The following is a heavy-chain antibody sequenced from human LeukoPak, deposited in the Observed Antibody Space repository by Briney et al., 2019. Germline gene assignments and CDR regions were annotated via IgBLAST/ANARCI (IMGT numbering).Heavy chain of an antibody. D-gene: IGHD4-17*01. CDR2: IYHSGST. Sequence: SETLSLTCAVSGGSISSSNWWSWVRQPPGKGLEWIGEIYHSGSTNYNPSLKSRVTIAADKSKNQFSLKLSSVTAADTAVYYCARASHDYGDYSHFDYWGQGTLVTVSS. CDR1: GGSISSSNW. V-gene: IGHV4-4*02. CDR3: ARASHDYGDYSHFDY. J-gene: IGHJ4*02.